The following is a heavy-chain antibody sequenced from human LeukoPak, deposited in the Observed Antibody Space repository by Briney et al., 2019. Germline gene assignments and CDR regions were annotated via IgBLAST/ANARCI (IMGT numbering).Heavy chain of an antibody. CDR2: ISYDGSNK. J-gene: IGHJ4*02. Sequence: GXXWVRQAPGKGLEWVAVISYDGSNKYYADSVKGRFTISRDNSKNSLYLQMNSLRAEDTALYYCASSGYSGYFERYYFDYWGQGTLVTVSS. D-gene: IGHD5-12*01. CDR3: ASSGYSGYFERYYFDY. V-gene: IGHV3-33*05. CDR1: G.